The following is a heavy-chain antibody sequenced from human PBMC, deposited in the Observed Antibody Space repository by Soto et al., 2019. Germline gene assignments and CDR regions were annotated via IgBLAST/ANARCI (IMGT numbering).Heavy chain of an antibody. D-gene: IGHD2-8*01. J-gene: IGHJ5*02. CDR3: AHGDGVLGRDWFDP. V-gene: IGHV2-5*02. CDR1: GFSLTTRGMA. CDR2: IYWDDDK. Sequence: QITLKESGPPLVKPTQPLTLTCTFSGFSLTTRGMAVGWIRQPPGKALEWLAIIYWDDDKRHNPSLKSRLTITKDTSKNEVVLTLTNVDPVDTATYYCAHGDGVLGRDWFDPWGQGTLVTVSS.